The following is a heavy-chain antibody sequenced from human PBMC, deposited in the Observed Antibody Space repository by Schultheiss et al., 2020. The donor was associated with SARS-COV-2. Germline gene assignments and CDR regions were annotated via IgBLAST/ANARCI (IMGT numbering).Heavy chain of an antibody. CDR1: GGTFSSYA. D-gene: IGHD3-22*01. CDR3: ARDPDYDSGGSNFFDY. CDR2: ISAYNGNT. V-gene: IGHV1-18*01. J-gene: IGHJ4*02. Sequence: ASVKVSCKASGGTFSSYAISWVRQAPGQGLEWMGWISAYNGNTNYAQKLQGRVTMTTDTSTSTANMELRSLRSDDTAMYYCARDPDYDSGGSNFFDYWGQGTLVTVSS.